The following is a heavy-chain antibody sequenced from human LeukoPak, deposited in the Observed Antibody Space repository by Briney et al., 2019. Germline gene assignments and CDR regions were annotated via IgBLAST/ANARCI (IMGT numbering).Heavy chain of an antibody. V-gene: IGHV3-53*01. D-gene: IGHD3-22*01. J-gene: IGHJ4*02. CDR2: IYSGGST. CDR3: ARSRSTYYYDSSGLFPFDY. CDR1: GFTVSSNY. Sequence: PGGSLRLSCAASGFTVSSNYMSWVRQAPGKGLEWVSVIYSGGSTYYADSVKGRFTISRDNSKNTLYLQMNSLRAEDTAVYYCARSRSTYYYDSSGLFPFDYWGQGTLVTVSS.